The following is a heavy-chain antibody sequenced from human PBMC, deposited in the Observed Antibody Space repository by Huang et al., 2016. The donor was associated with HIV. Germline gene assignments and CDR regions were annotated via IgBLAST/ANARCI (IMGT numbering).Heavy chain of an antibody. CDR3: ARHERWAMVRGVPQWGFDY. Sequence: QLQLQESGPGLVKPSETLSLTCTVSGGSLCSSSYYWGWIRQPPGQGLEWMGTIYYGGSTYYHPSLKGRVTISVDTSKNQFSLKLSSVTAADTAVYYCARHERWAMVRGVPQWGFDYWGQGTLVTVSS. CDR1: GGSLCSSSYY. D-gene: IGHD3-10*01. J-gene: IGHJ4*02. CDR2: IYYGGST. V-gene: IGHV4-39*01.